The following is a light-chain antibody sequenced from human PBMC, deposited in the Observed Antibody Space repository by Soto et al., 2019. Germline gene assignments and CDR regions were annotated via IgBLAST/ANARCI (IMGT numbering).Light chain of an antibody. CDR3: QQYGSSPST. CDR2: GAS. CDR1: QSVSSSY. V-gene: IGKV3-20*01. Sequence: EIVLTQSPGTLSLSPGERATLSCRASQSVSSSYLAWYQQKPGQAPRLLIYGASSRATGIPDRFSGSGPGTDFTLTISRLEPEDFAVYYCQQYGSSPSTFGQGTKVE. J-gene: IGKJ1*01.